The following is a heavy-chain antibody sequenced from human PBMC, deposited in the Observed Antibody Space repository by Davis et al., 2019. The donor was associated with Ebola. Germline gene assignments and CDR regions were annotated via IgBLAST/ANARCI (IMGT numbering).Heavy chain of an antibody. CDR3: ARLGSGYYYSSRDAFDI. CDR2: IYYSGST. J-gene: IGHJ3*02. CDR1: GGSISRYY. Sequence: SETLSLTCTVSGGSISRYYWSCIRQPPGKGLEWIGYIYYSGSTNYNPSLKSRVTISVDTSKNQFSLKLSSVTAADTAVYYCARLGSGYYYSSRDAFDIWCQGTMVTVSS. D-gene: IGHD3-22*01. V-gene: IGHV4-59*08.